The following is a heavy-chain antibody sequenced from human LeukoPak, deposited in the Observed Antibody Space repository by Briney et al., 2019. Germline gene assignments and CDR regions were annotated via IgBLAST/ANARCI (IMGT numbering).Heavy chain of an antibody. D-gene: IGHD3-22*01. J-gene: IGHJ4*02. CDR2: MNPNSGNT. CDR1: GYTFTSYD. CDR3: ARVPTYYYDSSGYGSLDY. Sequence: ASVKVSCKASGYTFTSYDINWVRQATGQGLEWMGWMNPNSGNTGYAQKFQGRVTITRNTSISTAYMELSSLRSEDTAVYYCARVPTYYYDSSGYGSLDYWGQGTLVTVSS. V-gene: IGHV1-8*03.